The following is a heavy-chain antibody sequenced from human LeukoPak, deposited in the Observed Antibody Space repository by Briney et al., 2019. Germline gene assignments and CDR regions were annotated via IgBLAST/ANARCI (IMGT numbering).Heavy chain of an antibody. CDR3: ARDPYSGTYGHLYYYYMDV. V-gene: IGHV3-21*01. CDR1: GFTFNSYA. D-gene: IGHD1-26*01. CDR2: ITSDSRYK. J-gene: IGHJ6*03. Sequence: PGGSLRLSCAASGFTFNSYAFNWVRQAPGKSLEWVSSITSDSRYKYYVDSVRGRFTISRDNAKNTLFLQIDSLRAEDTAVYYCARDPYSGTYGHLYYYYMDVWGKGTTVTISS.